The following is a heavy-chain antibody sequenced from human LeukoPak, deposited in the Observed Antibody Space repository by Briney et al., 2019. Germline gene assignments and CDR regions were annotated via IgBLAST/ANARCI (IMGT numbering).Heavy chain of an antibody. CDR1: GGSFSNNY. CDR2: INHRGRT. J-gene: IGHJ4*02. Sequence: SETLSLTRTVYGGSFSNNYWSWVRQPPGKGLEWIGDINHRGRTNYNPSLKSRVTISVDRSKNQFSLKLSSVTAADTAVYYCARVDSSWYYFDYWGQGTLVTVSS. D-gene: IGHD6-13*01. V-gene: IGHV4-34*01. CDR3: ARVDSSWYYFDY.